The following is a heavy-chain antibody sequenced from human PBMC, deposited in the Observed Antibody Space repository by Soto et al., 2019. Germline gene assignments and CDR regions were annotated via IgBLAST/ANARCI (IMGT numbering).Heavy chain of an antibody. J-gene: IGHJ4*02. CDR1: GFTFSSYA. CDR2: ISSNGGST. V-gene: IGHV3-64D*06. D-gene: IGHD6-19*01. CDR3: VTTQGIGRWLVFDAMIY. Sequence: PGGSLRLSCSASGFTFSSYAMHWVRQAPGKGLEYVSAISSNGGSTYYADSVKGRFTISRDNSKNTLYLQMSSLRAEDTAVYYCVTTQGIGRWLVFDAMIYWGQGTLVTVSS.